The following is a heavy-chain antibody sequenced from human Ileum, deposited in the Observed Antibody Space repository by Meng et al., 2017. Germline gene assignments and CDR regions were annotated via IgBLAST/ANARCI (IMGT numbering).Heavy chain of an antibody. J-gene: IGHJ4*02. CDR2: ISSGSDYV. D-gene: IGHD2-15*01. CDR1: GFPFSSHS. V-gene: IGHV3-21*04. Sequence: EVQLVESGGGLVQPGGSLRLSCAASGFPFSSHSMNWIRQAPGKSLEWVSFISSGSDYVYYGDSVRGRFTVSRDNAKNALYLQMDSLRVEDTALYFCARHLGYCSGGSCHQWGQGTLVTVSS. CDR3: ARHLGYCSGGSCHQ.